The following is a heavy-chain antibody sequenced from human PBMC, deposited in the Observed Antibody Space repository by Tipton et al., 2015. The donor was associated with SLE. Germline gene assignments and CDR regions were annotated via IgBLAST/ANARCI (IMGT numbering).Heavy chain of an antibody. CDR1: GFIFSSYA. Sequence: SLRLSCAASGFIFSSYAMSWVRQAPGKGLEWVSIIYSGDSSTDYADSVKGRFTISRDNSKNTLYLQMNSLRAEDTAIYFCARDMAGTYYYYYMYVWGKGATVTVSS. V-gene: IGHV3-23*03. J-gene: IGHJ6*03. D-gene: IGHD1/OR15-1a*01. CDR2: IYSGDSST. CDR3: ARDMAGTYYYYYMYV.